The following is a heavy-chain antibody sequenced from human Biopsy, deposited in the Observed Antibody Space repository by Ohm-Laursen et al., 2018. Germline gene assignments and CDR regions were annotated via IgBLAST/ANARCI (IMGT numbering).Heavy chain of an antibody. CDR1: YGSISGHF. CDR3: ARRIGSSWEWAFDI. J-gene: IGHJ3*02. CDR2: VYYNGNT. V-gene: IGHV4-59*08. D-gene: IGHD6-13*01. Sequence: SQTLSLTCVVTYGSISGHFWSWIRQAPGKGLEWIGYVYYNGNTNYSPSLKSRATISLDTSKDRFSLKLTSVTAADTAVYYCARRIGSSWEWAFDIWGRGTMVTVSS.